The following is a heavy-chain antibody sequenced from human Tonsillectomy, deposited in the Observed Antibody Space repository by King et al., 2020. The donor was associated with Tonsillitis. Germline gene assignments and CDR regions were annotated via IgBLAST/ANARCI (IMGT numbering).Heavy chain of an antibody. D-gene: IGHD2-15*01. V-gene: IGHV3-30-3*01. Sequence: VQLVESGGGVVQPGGSLRLSCAASGFTFSRYAFHWVRQAPGKGLEWVAVMSYDGNNNSYADSVKGRFTISRDNSKKTLYVQMNSLRPEDTAVYFCARDGCSGGSCYWRDYYYYGMDVWGQGTTVIVSS. CDR1: GFTFSRYA. CDR3: ARDGCSGGSCYWRDYYYYGMDV. CDR2: MSYDGNNN. J-gene: IGHJ6*02.